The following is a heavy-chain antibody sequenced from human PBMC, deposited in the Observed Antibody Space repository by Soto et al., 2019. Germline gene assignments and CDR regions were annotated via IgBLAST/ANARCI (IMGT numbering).Heavy chain of an antibody. CDR2: ISYDGSDSYDGRHK. D-gene: IGHD3-3*01. V-gene: IGHV3-30*03. CDR3: DRPERNFWSGRYYVDF. Sequence: QVQLVESGGGVVQPGRSLILSCAGSGFSFSSYGMHWVRQAPGQGLEWVAVISYDGSDSYDGRHKYYADSVKGRFTISRDNSKNTLYVQMNSLTPEDTAVYFCDRPERNFWSGRYYVDFWGEGTLVTVSP. CDR1: GFSFSSYG. J-gene: IGHJ4*02.